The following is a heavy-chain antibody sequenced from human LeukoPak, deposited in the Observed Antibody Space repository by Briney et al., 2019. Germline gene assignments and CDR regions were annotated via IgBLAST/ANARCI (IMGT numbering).Heavy chain of an antibody. CDR1: GGSISSSSYY. J-gene: IGHJ3*02. CDR2: IYNSGST. CDR3: ARLGGSPPLSAFDI. V-gene: IGHV4-39*07. Sequence: SETLSLTCTVSGGSISSSSYYWGWIRQPPGKGLEWIGSIYNSGSTNYNPSLKSRVTISLDTSKNQVSLKLSSVTAADTAVYYCARLGGSPPLSAFDIWGQGTMVTVSS. D-gene: IGHD1-26*01.